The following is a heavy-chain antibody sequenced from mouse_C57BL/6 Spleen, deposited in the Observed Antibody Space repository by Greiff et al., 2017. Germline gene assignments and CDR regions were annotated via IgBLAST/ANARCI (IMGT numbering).Heavy chain of an antibody. V-gene: IGHV14-2*01. CDR1: GFNIKDYY. CDR3: ARSSGTTRVAEDAMDY. Sequence: VQVVESGAELVKPGASVQLSCTASGFNIKDYYMHWVKPRTKQGLVWIGRIDPADGETKYAPKFQGKATITADSSSNTAYLQLRRLTSEDAAVYYCARSSGTTRVAEDAMDYWGQGTSGTV. CDR2: IDPADGET. J-gene: IGHJ4*01. D-gene: IGHD1-1*01.